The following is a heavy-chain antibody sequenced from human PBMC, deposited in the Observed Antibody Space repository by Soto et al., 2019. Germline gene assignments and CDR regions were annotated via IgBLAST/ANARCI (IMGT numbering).Heavy chain of an antibody. CDR3: ARVPTNWGSMGYFDY. CDR2: ISAYNGNT. V-gene: IGHV1-18*01. Sequence: QVQLVQSGAEVKKPGASVKVSCKASGYTFTSYGISWVRQAPGQGLEWMGWISAYNGNTNYAQKLQGRVTMTTDTSTSTAYVELRSLRSDDTAVYYCARVPTNWGSMGYFDYWGQGTLVTVSS. D-gene: IGHD7-27*01. J-gene: IGHJ4*02. CDR1: GYTFTSYG.